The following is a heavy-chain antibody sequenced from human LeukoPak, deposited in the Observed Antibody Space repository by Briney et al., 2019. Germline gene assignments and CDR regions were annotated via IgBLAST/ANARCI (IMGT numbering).Heavy chain of an antibody. V-gene: IGHV1-18*01. CDR3: ARDRGYYGSGSYYNRGAFDI. CDR2: ISAYNGNT. Sequence: ASVKVSCKASGYNFTSYGISWVRQAPGQGLEWMGWISAYNGNTNYAQKLQGRVTMTTDTFTSTAYMELRSLRSDDTAVYYCARDRGYYGSGSYYNRGAFDIWGQGTMVTVSS. D-gene: IGHD3-10*01. J-gene: IGHJ3*02. CDR1: GYNFTSYG.